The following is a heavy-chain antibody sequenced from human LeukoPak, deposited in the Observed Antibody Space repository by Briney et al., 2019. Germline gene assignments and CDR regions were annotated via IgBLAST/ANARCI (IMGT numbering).Heavy chain of an antibody. D-gene: IGHD2/OR15-2a*01. V-gene: IGHV3-48*01. Sequence: GGSLRLSCAASGFSFSSYSMNWVRQAPGKGLEWISYIRRDGSRIYYADSVEGRFTISRDNAKNSLYLQMDSLRVEDTAVYYCTRDPHAQDFWGQGTLVTVSS. J-gene: IGHJ4*02. CDR2: IRRDGSRI. CDR3: TRDPHAQDF. CDR1: GFSFSSYS.